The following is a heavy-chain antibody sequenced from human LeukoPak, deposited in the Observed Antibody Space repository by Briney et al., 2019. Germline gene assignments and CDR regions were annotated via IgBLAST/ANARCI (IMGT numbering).Heavy chain of an antibody. Sequence: ASVKVSCKASGYTFTSYDINWVRQATGQGLEWMGWMNPNSGNTGYAQKFQGRVTMTEDTSTDTAYMELSSLRSEDTAVYYCATALYDSSGYSYYFDYWGQGTLVTVSS. CDR1: GYTFTSYD. J-gene: IGHJ4*02. V-gene: IGHV1-8*01. CDR2: MNPNSGNT. D-gene: IGHD3-22*01. CDR3: ATALYDSSGYSYYFDY.